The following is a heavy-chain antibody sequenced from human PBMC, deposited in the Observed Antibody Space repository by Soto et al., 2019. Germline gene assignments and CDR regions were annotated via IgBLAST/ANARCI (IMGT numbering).Heavy chain of an antibody. V-gene: IGHV4-34*01. D-gene: IGHD3-10*01. Sequence: SETLSLTCAVYGGSFSGYYWSWIRQPPGKGLEWIGEINHSGSTNYNPSLKSRVTISVDTSKNQFSLKLSSVTAADTAVYYCARGSLFRTMVRGAHRRSNWFDPWGQGTLVTVSS. CDR1: GGSFSGYY. CDR2: INHSGST. CDR3: ARGSLFRTMVRGAHRRSNWFDP. J-gene: IGHJ5*02.